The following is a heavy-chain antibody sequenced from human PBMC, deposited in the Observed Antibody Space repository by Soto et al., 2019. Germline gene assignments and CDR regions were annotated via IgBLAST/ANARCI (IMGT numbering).Heavy chain of an antibody. CDR2: ISGSGGNT. CDR3: AKGREGFGNDAFDI. J-gene: IGHJ3*02. CDR1: GFTFSSYA. V-gene: IGHV3-23*01. D-gene: IGHD3-10*01. Sequence: EVQLLESGGGLVQPGGSLTPSCAASGFTFSSYAMSWVRQAPGKGLEWVSGISGSGGNTYYADSVKGRFTISRDNSKNTLYLQMNTLRAEDTAVYYWAKGREGFGNDAFDIWGQGTMVTVSS.